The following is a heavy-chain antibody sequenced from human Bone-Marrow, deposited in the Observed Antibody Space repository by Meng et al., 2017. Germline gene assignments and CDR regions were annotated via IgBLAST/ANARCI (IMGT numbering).Heavy chain of an antibody. D-gene: IGHD6-13*01. CDR2: IIPIFGTA. Sequence: SVKVSCKASGYTFTSYYMHWVRQAPGQGLEWMGGIIPIFGTANYAQKFQGRVTITADESTSTAYMELSSLRSEDTAVYYCARGSLAAHYAFDIWGQGTMVTVSS. CDR1: GYTFTSYY. J-gene: IGHJ3*02. V-gene: IGHV1-69*13. CDR3: ARGSLAAHYAFDI.